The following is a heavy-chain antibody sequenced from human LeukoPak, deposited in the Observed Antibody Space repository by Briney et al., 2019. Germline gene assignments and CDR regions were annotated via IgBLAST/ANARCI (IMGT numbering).Heavy chain of an antibody. CDR1: GGSISSGGYY. D-gene: IGHD2-15*01. V-gene: IGHV4-31*03. Sequence: SETLSLTCTVSGGSISSGGYYWSWIRQNPGKCLEWIGYIYHSGSTYYNPSLESRVTISIDTSKNQFFLKLSSVTAADTAVYYCARSQHCSGGSCYVFFDFWGQGTLVAVSS. CDR3: ARSQHCSGGSCYVFFDF. CDR2: IYHSGST. J-gene: IGHJ4*02.